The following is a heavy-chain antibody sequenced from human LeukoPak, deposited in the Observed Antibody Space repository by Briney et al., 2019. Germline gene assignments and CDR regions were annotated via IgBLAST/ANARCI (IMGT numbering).Heavy chain of an antibody. J-gene: IGHJ6*03. Sequence: GRSLRLSCAASGFTFSSYAMHWVRQAPGKGLEWVAVISYDGSNKYYADSVKGRFTISRDNSKNTLYLQMNSLRAEDTAVYYCAKAGNLGGSNYLYYYYYMDVWGKGTTVTISS. V-gene: IGHV3-30*04. CDR3: AKAGNLGGSNYLYYYYYMDV. D-gene: IGHD1-26*01. CDR2: ISYDGSNK. CDR1: GFTFSSYA.